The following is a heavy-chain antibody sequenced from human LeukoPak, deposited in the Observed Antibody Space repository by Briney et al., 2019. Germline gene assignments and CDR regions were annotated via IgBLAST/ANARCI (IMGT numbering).Heavy chain of an antibody. Sequence: GGSLRLSCAASGFTVSSNYMSWVRQAPGKGLEWVSVIYSGGSTYYADSVKGRFTISRDNSKNTLYLQMNSLRAEDTAVYYCARSNGNWYSSGWYSDYWGQGTLVTVSS. D-gene: IGHD6-19*01. CDR1: GFTVSSNY. J-gene: IGHJ4*02. CDR2: IYSGGST. V-gene: IGHV3-53*01. CDR3: ARSNGNWYSSGWYSDY.